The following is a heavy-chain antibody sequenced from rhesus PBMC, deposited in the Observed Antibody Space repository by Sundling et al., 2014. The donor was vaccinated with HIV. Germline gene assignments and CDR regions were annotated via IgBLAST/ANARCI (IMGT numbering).Heavy chain of an antibody. CDR3: ARVPANWNYGGHFDY. J-gene: IGHJ4*01. D-gene: IGHD1-26*01. CDR1: GGSISSSY. Sequence: QLQLQESGPGLVKPSETLSVTCAVSGGSISSSYWSWIRQAPGKGLEWIGYIYGSGSSTNYNPSLKSRVTLSVDTSKNQLSLKLSSVTAADTAVYYCARVPANWNYGGHFDYWGQGVLVTVSS. V-gene: IGHV4-169*01. CDR2: IYGSGSST.